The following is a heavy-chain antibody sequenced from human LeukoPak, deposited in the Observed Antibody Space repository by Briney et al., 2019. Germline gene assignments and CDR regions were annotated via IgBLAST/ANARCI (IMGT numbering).Heavy chain of an antibody. J-gene: IGHJ4*02. CDR3: PTGDHSFDN. CDR2: YARGTT. D-gene: IGHD7-27*01. Sequence: SETLSLVCSVSGASLTIYCWIWIPQPAGKGLECIVRYARGTTTHNPSPQSQFTMLIDTSKKQVSLKLTSVTPADTAVYFCPTGDHSFDNWGQGTLVIVTP. V-gene: IGHV4-4*07. CDR1: GASLTIYC.